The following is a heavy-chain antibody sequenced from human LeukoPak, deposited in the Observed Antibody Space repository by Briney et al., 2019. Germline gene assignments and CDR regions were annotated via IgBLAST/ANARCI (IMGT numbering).Heavy chain of an antibody. CDR1: GYTFTGYY. Sequence: ASVKVSCKASGYTFTGYYMHWVREAPGQGLEWMGWINPNSGGTNYAQKFQGRVTMTRDTSISTAYMELSRLRSDDTAVYYCARVPQYYYDSSGYSSVSWFDPWGQGTLVTVSS. V-gene: IGHV1-2*02. D-gene: IGHD3-22*01. CDR3: ARVPQYYYDSSGYSSVSWFDP. CDR2: INPNSGGT. J-gene: IGHJ5*02.